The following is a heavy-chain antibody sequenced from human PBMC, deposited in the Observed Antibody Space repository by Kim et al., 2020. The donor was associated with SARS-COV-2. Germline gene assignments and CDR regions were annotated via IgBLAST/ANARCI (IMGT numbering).Heavy chain of an antibody. CDR3: ARDLPATYYDFWSGYPPPHYYGMDV. Sequence: GGSLRLSCAASGFTFSSYSMNWVRQAPGKGLEWVSSISSSSSYIYYADSVKGRFTISRDNAKNSLYLQMNSLRAEDTAVYYCARDLPATYYDFWSGYPPPHYYGMDVWGQGTTVTVSS. CDR1: GFTFSSYS. CDR2: ISSSSSYI. V-gene: IGHV3-21*01. J-gene: IGHJ6*02. D-gene: IGHD3-3*01.